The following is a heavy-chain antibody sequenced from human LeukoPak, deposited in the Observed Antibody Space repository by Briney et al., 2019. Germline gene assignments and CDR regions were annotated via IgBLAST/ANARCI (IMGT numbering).Heavy chain of an antibody. CDR2: IKQDGSEK. D-gene: IGHD3-16*01. CDR1: GFTVSDNY. J-gene: IGHJ6*02. Sequence: GGSLRLSCAASGFTVSDNYMSWVRQAPGKGLEWVANIKQDGSEKYYVDSVKGRFTISRDNAKNSLYLQMNSLRAEDTAVYYCAGGGGEYYYYYYGMDVWGQGTTVTVSS. CDR3: AGGGGEYYYYYYGMDV. V-gene: IGHV3-7*01.